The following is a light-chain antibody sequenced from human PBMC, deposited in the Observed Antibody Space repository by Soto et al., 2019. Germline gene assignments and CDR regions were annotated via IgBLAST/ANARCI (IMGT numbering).Light chain of an antibody. CDR1: QSISSW. CDR3: QQYNSYWT. V-gene: IGKV1-5*03. CDR2: KAS. J-gene: IGKJ1*01. Sequence: DIHMTQSPSTLSATLGDRVTITFRASQSISSWLAWNQQKPGKAPKLLIYKASSLESGVPSRFSGSGSGTEFTLTISSLQPDDFATYYCQQYNSYWTFGQGTKVDIK.